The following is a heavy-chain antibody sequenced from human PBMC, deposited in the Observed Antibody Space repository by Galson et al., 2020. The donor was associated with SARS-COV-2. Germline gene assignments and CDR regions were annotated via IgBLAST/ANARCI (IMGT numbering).Heavy chain of an antibody. CDR2: ISAYNGNT. CDR3: ARDRSCYYARDYYYGMDV. D-gene: IGHD3-10*01. V-gene: IGHV1-18*04. CDR1: GYTFTSYG. Sequence: ASVKVSCKASGYTFTSYGISWVRQAPGQGLEWMGWISAYNGNTNYAQKLQGRVTMTTDTSTSTAYMELRSLRSDDTAGYYCARDRSCYYARDYYYGMDVWGQGTTVTVS. J-gene: IGHJ6*02.